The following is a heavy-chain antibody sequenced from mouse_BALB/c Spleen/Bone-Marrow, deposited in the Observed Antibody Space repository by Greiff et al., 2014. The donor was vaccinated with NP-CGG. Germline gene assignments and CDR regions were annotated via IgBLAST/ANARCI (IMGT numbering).Heavy chain of an antibody. Sequence: EVMLVESGGGLVQPKGSLKLSCAASGFTFNTYAMNWVRQAPGKGLGWVARIRSRSNNYATYYADSVKDRFTISRDDSQTMLYLQMNNLKTEDTAMYYCVRQGDGYYNWYFDVLGAGTTVTVSS. J-gene: IGHJ1*01. D-gene: IGHD2-3*01. CDR3: VRQGDGYYNWYFDV. CDR2: IRSRSNNYAT. V-gene: IGHV10-1*02. CDR1: GFTFNTYA.